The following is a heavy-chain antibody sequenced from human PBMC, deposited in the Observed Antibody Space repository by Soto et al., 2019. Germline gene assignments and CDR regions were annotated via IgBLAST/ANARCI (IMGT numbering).Heavy chain of an antibody. D-gene: IGHD3-3*01. CDR1: GFTFSSYG. CDR3: AKGDRALRFLEWLPDNWFDP. V-gene: IGHV3-30*18. J-gene: IGHJ5*02. CDR2: ISYDGSNK. Sequence: GGSLRLSCAASGFTFSSYGMHWVRQAPGKGLEWVAVISYDGSNKYYADSVKGRFTISRDNSKNTLYLQMNSLRAEDTAVYYCAKGDRALRFLEWLPDNWFDPWGQGTLVTVSS.